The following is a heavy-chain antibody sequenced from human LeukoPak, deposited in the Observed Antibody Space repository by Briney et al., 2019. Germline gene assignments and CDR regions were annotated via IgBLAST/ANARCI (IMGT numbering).Heavy chain of an antibody. CDR2: IYRSGST. D-gene: IGHD1-26*01. V-gene: IGHV4-4*07. J-gene: IGHJ4*02. CDR3: ARDSGVEGPTRAVSFDY. Sequence: SETLSLTCTVSGGSISSYYWNWIRQPAGKGLEWFGRIYRSGSTNYNPSLESRVTMSVDTSKNQFSLKPSSVTAADTAVYYCARDSGVEGPTRAVSFDYWGQGILVTVSS. CDR1: GGSISSYY.